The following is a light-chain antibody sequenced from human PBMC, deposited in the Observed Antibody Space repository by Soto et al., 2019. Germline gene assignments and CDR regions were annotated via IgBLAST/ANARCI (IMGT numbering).Light chain of an antibody. J-gene: IGLJ1*01. CDR1: SSDVGGYNS. CDR2: DVT. Sequence: QSVLTQPASVSGSPEQSITISCTGTSSDVGGYNSVSWYRQDPGKAPKLIIYDVTYRPSGVSNRFSGSKSGNTASLTISGLQSEDEADYHCSSFTSSITYVFGTGTKVTVL. CDR3: SSFTSSITYV. V-gene: IGLV2-14*01.